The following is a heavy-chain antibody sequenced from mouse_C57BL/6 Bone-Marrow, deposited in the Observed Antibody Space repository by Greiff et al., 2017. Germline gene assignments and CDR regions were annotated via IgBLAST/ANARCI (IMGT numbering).Heavy chain of an antibody. CDR3: ARHEGDYYPWFAY. CDR1: GYTFTEYT. V-gene: IGHV1-62-2*01. CDR2: CYPGSGSI. J-gene: IGHJ3*01. D-gene: IGHD1-1*02. Sequence: QVQLQQPGAELVKPGASVKLSCKASGYTFTEYTIHWVKQRPGQGLEWIGWCYPGSGSIKYNEKFKDKATLTADKSSSTAYMELSRLTSEDSAVYFCARHEGDYYPWFAYWGQGTLVTVSA.